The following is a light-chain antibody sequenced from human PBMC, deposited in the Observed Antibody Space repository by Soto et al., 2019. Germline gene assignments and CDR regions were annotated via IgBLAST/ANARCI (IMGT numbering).Light chain of an antibody. J-gene: IGKJ4*01. CDR3: QHYAGAPRLT. V-gene: IGKV2-30*01. Sequence: VVMTQCTISLPVTLGQPASISCRSSQSLVYSDVNTYLNWFQQRPGQSPRLLIYATSSRATGIPDRFSGSGSGADFTLTINRLEPEDFAVYYCQHYAGAPRLTFGAGTKVDVK. CDR2: ATS. CDR1: QSLVYSDVNTY.